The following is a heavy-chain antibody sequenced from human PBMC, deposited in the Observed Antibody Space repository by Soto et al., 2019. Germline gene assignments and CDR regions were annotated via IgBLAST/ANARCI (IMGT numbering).Heavy chain of an antibody. CDR3: ARARHDLTIPGNGWFDL. CDR2: INQDGSEK. Sequence: GGSLILSCAASGFTFSGYWMSWVRQAPWRGLESVASINQDGSEKYYVDSVKGRFTISRDKDKNSLYLQMNSLRAEDTAVFYCARARHDLTIPGNGWFDLWGQATLVTVSS. J-gene: IGHJ5*02. CDR1: GFTFSGYW. V-gene: IGHV3-7*01. D-gene: IGHD2-8*01.